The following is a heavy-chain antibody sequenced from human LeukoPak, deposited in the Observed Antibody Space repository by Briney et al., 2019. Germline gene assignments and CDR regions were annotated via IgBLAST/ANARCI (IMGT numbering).Heavy chain of an antibody. CDR3: ARRNEQLVRGSIYYYYYYMDV. Sequence: GESLKISCKGSGYSFTSYWIGWLRQMPGKGLEWMGIIYPGDSDTRYSPSFQGQVTISADKAISTAYLQWSSLKASDTVMYYCARRNEQLVRGSIYYYYYYMDVWGKGTTVTVSS. CDR1: GYSFTSYW. CDR2: IYPGDSDT. V-gene: IGHV5-51*01. D-gene: IGHD6-6*01. J-gene: IGHJ6*03.